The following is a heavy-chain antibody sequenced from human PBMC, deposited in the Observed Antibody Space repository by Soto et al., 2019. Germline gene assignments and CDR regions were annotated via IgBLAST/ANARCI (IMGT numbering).Heavy chain of an antibody. J-gene: IGHJ5*02. V-gene: IGHV4-4*07. CDR2: IYTSGST. CDR3: ARDSHGDYVMEWWFDP. CDR1: GGSISSYY. D-gene: IGHD4-17*01. Sequence: SETLSLTCTVSGGSISSYYWSWIRQPAGKGLEWIGRIYTSGSTNYNPSLKSRVTMSVDTSKNQFSLKLGSVTAADTAVYYCARDSHGDYVMEWWFDPWGQGTLVTVSS.